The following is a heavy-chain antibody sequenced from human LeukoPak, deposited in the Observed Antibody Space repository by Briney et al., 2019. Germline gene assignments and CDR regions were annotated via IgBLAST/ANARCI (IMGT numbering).Heavy chain of an antibody. CDR1: GDTISSSPFF. Sequence: SETLSLTCTVSGDTISSSPFFWAWIRQPPGKGLKWIASLSDRGSPKYSPSFQSRVSIFTDTAKNQLSLNLRSVTAADTAVYYCARDANYRDRSVYPSPLDFWGQGILVTVSS. J-gene: IGHJ4*02. CDR3: ARDANYRDRSVYPSPLDF. CDR2: LSDRGSP. V-gene: IGHV4-39*02. D-gene: IGHD5/OR15-5a*01.